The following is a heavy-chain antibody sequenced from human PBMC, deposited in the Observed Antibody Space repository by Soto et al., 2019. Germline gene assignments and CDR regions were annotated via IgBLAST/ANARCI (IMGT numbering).Heavy chain of an antibody. Sequence: QITLKESGPTLVKPTQTLTLTCTFSGFSLSTTGEGVGWIRQHPGKALEWLAVIYWNDDKSYSPSLKSRLTISKDTSKQQVVLTMTNLAPVDTCTYYCAHVDDVAALVAYLGQGTLVTVSS. CDR3: AHVDDVAALVAY. J-gene: IGHJ4*02. CDR2: IYWNDDK. V-gene: IGHV2-5*01. D-gene: IGHD6-6*01. CDR1: GFSLSTTGEG.